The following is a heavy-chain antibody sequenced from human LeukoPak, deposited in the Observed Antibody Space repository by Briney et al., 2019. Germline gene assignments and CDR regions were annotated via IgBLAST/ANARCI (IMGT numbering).Heavy chain of an antibody. CDR2: ISSDSGTI. Sequence: PGGSLRLSCAASGFTFSDYYMSWIRQAPGKGLEWVSYISSDSGTIYYADSVKGRFTISRDNAKNSLSLQMNSLRAEDTAVYYCARAAQPGFDPWGQGTLVTVSS. CDR1: GFTFSDYY. V-gene: IGHV3-11*04. CDR3: ARAAQPGFDP. D-gene: IGHD1-14*01. J-gene: IGHJ5*02.